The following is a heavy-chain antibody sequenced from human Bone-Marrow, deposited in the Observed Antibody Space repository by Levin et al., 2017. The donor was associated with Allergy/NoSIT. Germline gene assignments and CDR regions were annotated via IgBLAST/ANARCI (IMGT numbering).Heavy chain of an antibody. Sequence: ASVKVSCKASGYTFSSYGVSWVRQAPGQGLEWMGWISAQNGNTNYAEDLKGRVNMTTDPSTRTVYMYLRSLTFDDPAGYYCARDLWLEGDFGAYEGRETSSYYGMDVWGQGTTVTVSS. CDR3: ARDLWLEGDFGAYEGRETSSYYGMDV. J-gene: IGHJ6*02. CDR2: ISAQNGNT. CDR1: GYTFSSYG. D-gene: IGHD6-19*01. V-gene: IGHV1-18*01.